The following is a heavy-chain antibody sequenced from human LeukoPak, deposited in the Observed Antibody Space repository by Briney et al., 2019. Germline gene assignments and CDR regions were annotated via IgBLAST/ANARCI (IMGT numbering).Heavy chain of an antibody. V-gene: IGHV1-18*04. Sequence: ASVKVSCKASGYTFPTYTIPWVRQAPGQGLEWMGWIRVYNGNTNYAQKLQGRVSMTTDTSTSTAYMELRSLISDDTAFYYCARVRYGSGTYHESPSFDYWGQGTLVTVSS. D-gene: IGHD3-10*01. CDR1: GYTFPTYT. J-gene: IGHJ4*02. CDR2: IRVYNGNT. CDR3: ARVRYGSGTYHESPSFDY.